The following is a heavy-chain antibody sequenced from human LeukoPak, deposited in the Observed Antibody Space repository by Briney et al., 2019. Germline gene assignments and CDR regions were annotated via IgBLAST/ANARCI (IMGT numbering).Heavy chain of an antibody. J-gene: IGHJ6*02. V-gene: IGHV1-58*01. CDR1: GFTFTSSA. D-gene: IGHD7-27*01. CDR2: IVVGSGNT. Sequence: ASVTVSCTASGFTFTSSAVQWVRQARGQRLEWIGWIVVGSGNTNYAQKFQERVTITRDMSTSTAYMELSSLRSEDTAVYYCAASMGIPDYYYYHGMDVWGQGTTVTVSS. CDR3: AASMGIPDYYYYHGMDV.